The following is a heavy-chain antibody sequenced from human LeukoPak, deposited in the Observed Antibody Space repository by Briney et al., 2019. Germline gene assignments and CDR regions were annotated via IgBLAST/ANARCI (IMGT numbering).Heavy chain of an antibody. D-gene: IGHD2-15*01. CDR1: GGSISSSSYY. Sequence: SETLSLTCSVSGGSISSSSYYWGWIRQPPGKGLEWIGSIYYSGSTYYNPSLKSRVTISVDTSKNQFSLKLSSVTAADTAVYYCARQESTPTAPFDYWGQGTLVTVSS. CDR3: ARQESTPTAPFDY. J-gene: IGHJ4*02. CDR2: IYYSGST. V-gene: IGHV4-39*01.